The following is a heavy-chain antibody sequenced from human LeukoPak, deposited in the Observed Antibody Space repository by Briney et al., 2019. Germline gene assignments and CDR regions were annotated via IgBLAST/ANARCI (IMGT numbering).Heavy chain of an antibody. J-gene: IGHJ4*02. V-gene: IGHV3-33*06. Sequence: GGSLRLSCAASGFTFSNYGMHWVRQAPGKGLEWVAVIWYDGSNKYYTDSVKGRFTISRDNSNNTIYLQMNSLRAEDTAVYYCAKDWESHYYDSFGHVFDFWGQGTRVTVSS. CDR3: AKDWESHYYDSFGHVFDF. CDR2: IWYDGSNK. CDR1: GFTFSNYG. D-gene: IGHD3-22*01.